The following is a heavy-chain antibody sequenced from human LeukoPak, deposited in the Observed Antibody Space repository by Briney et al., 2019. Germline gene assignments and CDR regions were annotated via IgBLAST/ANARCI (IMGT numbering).Heavy chain of an antibody. J-gene: IGHJ4*02. D-gene: IGHD3-10*01. V-gene: IGHV3-49*03. Sequence: PGGSLRLSCTASGFTFGDYAMSWFRQAPGKGLEWVGFIRSKAYGGTTEYAASVKGRFTISRDDSKSIAYLQMNSLKTEDTAVYYCTRASYYGSGSYYDLSFDYWGQGTLVTVSS. CDR1: GFTFGDYA. CDR3: TRASYYGSGSYYDLSFDY. CDR2: IRSKAYGGTT.